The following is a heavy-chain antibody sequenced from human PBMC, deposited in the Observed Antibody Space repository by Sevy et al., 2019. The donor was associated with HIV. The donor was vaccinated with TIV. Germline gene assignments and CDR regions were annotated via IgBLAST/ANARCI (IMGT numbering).Heavy chain of an antibody. J-gene: IGHJ4*02. CDR2: INHSGST. Sequence: SETLSLTCAVYGGSFSGYYWTWIRQPPGKGLEWIGEINHSGSTNYIPSLKSRVTISVDTSKNQFSLKLNSLTAADTAVYYCTHKVRGVFWEWGQGTLVTVSS. CDR1: GGSFSGYY. D-gene: IGHD3-10*01. CDR3: THKVRGVFWE. V-gene: IGHV4-34*01.